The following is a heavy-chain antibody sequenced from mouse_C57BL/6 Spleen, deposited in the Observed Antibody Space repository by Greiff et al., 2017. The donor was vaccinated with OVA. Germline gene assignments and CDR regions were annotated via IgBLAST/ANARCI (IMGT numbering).Heavy chain of an antibody. V-gene: IGHV1-82*01. D-gene: IGHD1-1*01. CDR3: AGGSSYVFDY. CDR1: GYAFSSSW. CDR2: IYPGDGDT. J-gene: IGHJ2*01. Sequence: QVQLKESGPELVKPGASVKISCKASGYAFSSSWMNWVKQRPGKGLEWIGRIYPGDGDTNYNGKFKGKATLTADKSSSTAYMQLSSLTSEDSAVYFCAGGSSYVFDYWGQGTTLTVSS.